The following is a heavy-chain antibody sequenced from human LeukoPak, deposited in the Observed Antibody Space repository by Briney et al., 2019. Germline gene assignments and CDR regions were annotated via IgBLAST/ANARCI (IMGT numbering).Heavy chain of an antibody. CDR3: AKVRRLWFGELFDY. CDR1: GFTFSDYY. CDR2: ISSSGSTI. Sequence: GGSLRLSCAASGFTFSDYYMSWIRQAPGKGLEWVSYISSSGSTIYYADSVKGRFTISRDNAKNSLYLQMNSLRVEDTAVYYCAKVRRLWFGELFDYWGQGTLVTVSS. J-gene: IGHJ4*02. D-gene: IGHD3-10*01. V-gene: IGHV3-11*01.